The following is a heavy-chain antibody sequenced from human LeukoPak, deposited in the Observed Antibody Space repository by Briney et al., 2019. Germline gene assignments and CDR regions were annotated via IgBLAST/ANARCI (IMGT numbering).Heavy chain of an antibody. CDR3: ARVGSMVRGQYYFDY. Sequence: ASVKVSCKASGYTFTSYYMHWVRQAPGQGLEWMGIINPSGGSTSYAQKFQGRVTMTRDTSTSTVYMELSSLRSEDTAVYYCARVGSMVRGQYYFDYWGQGTLVTVSS. D-gene: IGHD3-10*01. J-gene: IGHJ4*02. V-gene: IGHV1-46*01. CDR1: GYTFTSYY. CDR2: INPSGGST.